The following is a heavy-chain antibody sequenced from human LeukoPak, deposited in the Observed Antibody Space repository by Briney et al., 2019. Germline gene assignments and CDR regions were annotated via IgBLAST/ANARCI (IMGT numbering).Heavy chain of an antibody. J-gene: IGHJ5*02. V-gene: IGHV1-46*01. CDR1: GYTFTSYY. Sequence: ASVKVSCKASGYTFTSYYMHWVRQAPGQGLEWMGIINPSGGSTSYAQKFQGRVTMTRDMSTSTVYMELSSLRSEDTAVYYCARGSYRSGWYGSTWFDPWGQGTLVTVSS. CDR3: ARGSYRSGWYGSTWFDP. CDR2: INPSGGST. D-gene: IGHD6-19*01.